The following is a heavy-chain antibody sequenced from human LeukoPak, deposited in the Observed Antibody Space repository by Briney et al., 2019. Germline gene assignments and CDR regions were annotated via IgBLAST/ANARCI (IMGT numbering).Heavy chain of an antibody. CDR1: GGSFSGYY. V-gene: IGHV4-34*01. CDR3: ARVSYYGSGSLYFDY. CDR2: INHSGST. D-gene: IGHD3-10*01. J-gene: IGHJ4*02. Sequence: PSETLSLTCAVYGGSFSGYYWSWIRQPPGKGLEWIGEINHSGSTNYNPSLKSRVTISVDTSKNQFSLKLSSVTAADTAVYYCARVSYYGSGSLYFDYWGQGTLVTVSS.